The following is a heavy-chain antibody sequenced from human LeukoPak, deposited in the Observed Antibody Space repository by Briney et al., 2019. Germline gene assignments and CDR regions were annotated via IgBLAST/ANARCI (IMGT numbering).Heavy chain of an antibody. CDR2: ISSNSSEI. Sequence: GGSLRLSCAASGFTFSRYTLNWVRQAPGKGREGVSSISSNSSEIYYADSVKGRFTISRDNAKNSLYLEMNSLRAEDTAVYYCARAGSYSTLDYWGQGTLVPVSS. D-gene: IGHD6-13*01. CDR3: ARAGSYSTLDY. CDR1: GFTFSRYT. J-gene: IGHJ4*02. V-gene: IGHV3-21*01.